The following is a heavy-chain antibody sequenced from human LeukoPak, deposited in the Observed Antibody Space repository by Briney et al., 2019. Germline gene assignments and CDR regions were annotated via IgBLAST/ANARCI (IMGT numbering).Heavy chain of an antibody. D-gene: IGHD6-13*01. Sequence: GGSLRLSCAASGFTFSSYSMNWVRQAPGKGLEWVSSISSSSSYIYYADSVKGRFTISRDNAKNSLYLQMNSLRAEDTAVYYCARDLLKAPGTQGYWGQGTLVTVPS. J-gene: IGHJ4*02. V-gene: IGHV3-21*01. CDR3: ARDLLKAPGTQGY. CDR1: GFTFSSYS. CDR2: ISSSSSYI.